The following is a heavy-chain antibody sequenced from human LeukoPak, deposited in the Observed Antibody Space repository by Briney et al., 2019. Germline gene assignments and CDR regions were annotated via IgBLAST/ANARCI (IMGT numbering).Heavy chain of an antibody. V-gene: IGHV4-59*01. J-gene: IGHJ5*02. CDR2: IYYSGST. CDR3: ARGVGFFDP. Sequence: PSESLSLTCAVYGGSFSGYYWSWIRQPPGKGLEWIGYIYYSGSTNYNPSLKSRVTISVDTSKNQFSLKLSSVTAADTAVYYCARGVGFFDPWGQGTLVTVSS. CDR1: GGSFSGYY.